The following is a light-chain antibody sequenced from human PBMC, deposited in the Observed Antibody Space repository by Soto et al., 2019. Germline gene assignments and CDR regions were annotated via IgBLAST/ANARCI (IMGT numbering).Light chain of an antibody. CDR2: SND. CDR3: AAWDYSLHGL. V-gene: IGLV1-44*01. CDR1: RSNIGSYT. Sequence: QSVLTQPPSASGTPGQRVTISCSGSRSNIGSYTVNWYQQLPGTAPKLLIYSNDQRPSGVPDRFSGSKSGTSASLAISGLQSEDEADYYCAAWDYSLHGLFGGGTQLTVL. J-gene: IGLJ2*01.